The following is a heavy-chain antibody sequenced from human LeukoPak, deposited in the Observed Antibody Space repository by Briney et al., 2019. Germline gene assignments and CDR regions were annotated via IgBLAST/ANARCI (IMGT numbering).Heavy chain of an antibody. V-gene: IGHV3-73*01. Sequence: GGSLRLSCAASGFTLSDSAMHWVRQASGKGPEWVGRIRSKTNSFATEYAASVKGRFTISRDDSKNTVYLQLNSLKTEDTATYFCARRKDPDYGDRKLFDYWGLGTLGTVSS. CDR2: IRSKTNSFAT. CDR3: ARRKDPDYGDRKLFDY. J-gene: IGHJ4*02. D-gene: IGHD4/OR15-4a*01. CDR1: GFTLSDSA.